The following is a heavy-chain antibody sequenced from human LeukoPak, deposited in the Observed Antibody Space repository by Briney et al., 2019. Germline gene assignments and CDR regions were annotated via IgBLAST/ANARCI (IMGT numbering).Heavy chain of an antibody. V-gene: IGHV1-2*02. D-gene: IGHD1-26*01. CDR1: GYTFTGYY. CDR2: INPNSGGT. Sequence: GASVKVSCKASGYTFTGYYMHWVRQAPGQGLEWMGWINPNSGGTNYAQKFQGRVTMTRDTSISTAYMELSRLRSDGTAVYYCARDPTGGSYDFDYWGQGTLVTVSS. J-gene: IGHJ4*02. CDR3: ARDPTGGSYDFDY.